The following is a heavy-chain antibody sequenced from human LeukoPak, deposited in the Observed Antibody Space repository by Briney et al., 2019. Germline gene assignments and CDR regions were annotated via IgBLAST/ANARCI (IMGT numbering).Heavy chain of an antibody. Sequence: KAGGSLRLSCAASGFAFSFYAMSWLRQPPGKGLEWVSTINANSGTTSYADSVKGRFTISRDNAKSSLYLQMNSLRAEDTAVYYCARNRFNLFSYYFEYWGQGTLVTVPS. CDR3: ARNRFNLFSYYFEY. J-gene: IGHJ4*02. V-gene: IGHV3-21*01. D-gene: IGHD3-3*01. CDR2: INANSGTT. CDR1: GFAFSFYA.